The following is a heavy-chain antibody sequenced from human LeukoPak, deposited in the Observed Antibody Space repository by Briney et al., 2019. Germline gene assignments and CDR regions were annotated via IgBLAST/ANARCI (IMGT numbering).Heavy chain of an antibody. V-gene: IGHV4-34*01. CDR2: INHSGST. D-gene: IGHD3-3*01. CDR3: ARGSLRFLEWLPPFDP. CDR1: GGSFSGYY. Sequence: PSETLSLTCAVYGGSFSGYYWSWIRQPPGKGLEWIGEINHSGSTNYNPSLKSRVTISVDTSKNQFSLKLGSVTAADTAVYYCARGSLRFLEWLPPFDPWGQGTLVTVSS. J-gene: IGHJ5*02.